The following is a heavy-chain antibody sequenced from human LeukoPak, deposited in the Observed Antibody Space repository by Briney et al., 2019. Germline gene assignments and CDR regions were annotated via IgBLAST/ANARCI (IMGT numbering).Heavy chain of an antibody. CDR2: ISYDGGNA. CDR3: AGSLDY. J-gene: IGHJ4*02. V-gene: IGHV3-30-3*01. D-gene: IGHD6-13*01. Sequence: GGSLRLSCAASGFTFSSYAMSWVRQAPGEGLQWVAVISYDGGNAYYADSVKGRFTISRDNSKSTLYLQMNSLRTEDTAVYYCAGSLDYWGQGTLVTVSS. CDR1: GFTFSSYA.